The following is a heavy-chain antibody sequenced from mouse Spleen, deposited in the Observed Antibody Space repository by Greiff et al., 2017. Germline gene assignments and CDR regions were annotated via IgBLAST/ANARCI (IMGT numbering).Heavy chain of an antibody. D-gene: IGHD2-3*01. CDR3: TREGDGYYWYFDV. V-gene: IGHV1S22*01. Sequence: LQQPGSELVRPGASVKLSCTASGYTFTSYWMHWVKQRPGQGLEWIGNINPGSGSTNYDEKFKSKATLTVDTSSSTAYMQLSSLTSEDSAFYYCTREGDGYYWYFDVWGAGTTVTVSS. J-gene: IGHJ1*01. CDR1: GYTFTSYW. CDR2: INPGSGST.